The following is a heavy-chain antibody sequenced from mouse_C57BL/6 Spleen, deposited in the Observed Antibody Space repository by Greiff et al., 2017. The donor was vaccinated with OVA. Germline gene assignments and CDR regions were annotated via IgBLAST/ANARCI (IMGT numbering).Heavy chain of an antibody. CDR2: IYPGDGDT. Sequence: QVQLQQSGPELVKPGASVKISCKASGYAFSSSWMNWVKQRPGKGLEWIGRIYPGDGDTNYNGKFKGKATLTADKSSSTAYMQLSSLTSEDSAVYFCARSDSNSYYFDYWGQGTTLTVSS. CDR1: GYAFSSSW. D-gene: IGHD2-5*01. CDR3: ARSDSNSYYFDY. J-gene: IGHJ2*01. V-gene: IGHV1-82*01.